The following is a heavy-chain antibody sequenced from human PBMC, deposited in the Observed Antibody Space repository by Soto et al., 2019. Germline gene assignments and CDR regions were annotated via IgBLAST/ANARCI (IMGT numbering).Heavy chain of an antibody. J-gene: IGHJ6*02. CDR3: ARAGAAPYYYYGLDV. CDR2: IRTYNGDT. V-gene: IGHV1-18*01. Sequence: QMMQSGAEVKKPGASVKVSCKTSGYTFTAYDIYWVRQAPGQGLEWMGWIRTYNGDTNYAQKFQIRVTMTTDKPTDTAYMDLRSLTSDDTAIYYCARAGAAPYYYYGLDVWGQGTTVTVSS. D-gene: IGHD3-10*01. CDR1: GYTFTAYD.